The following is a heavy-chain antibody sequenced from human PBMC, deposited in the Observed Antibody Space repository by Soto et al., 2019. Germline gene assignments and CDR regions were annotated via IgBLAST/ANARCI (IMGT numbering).Heavy chain of an antibody. Sequence: QVQLVQSGAEVKTPGSSLKVSCTVSGSRFSNYVISWVRQAPGHGLEWLGRIIPIFNSTQYAQKFQGRVTITADKSTNTASLELSSLRSDDTAVYYCAREGRGKKAGYNGLVSLGYWGQETLVTVSS. CDR1: GSRFSNYV. J-gene: IGHJ4*02. CDR3: AREGRGKKAGYNGLVSLGY. V-gene: IGHV1-69*06. CDR2: IIPIFNST. D-gene: IGHD2-2*02.